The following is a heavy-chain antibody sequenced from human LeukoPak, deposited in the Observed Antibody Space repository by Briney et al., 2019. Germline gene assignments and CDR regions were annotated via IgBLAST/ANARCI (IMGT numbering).Heavy chain of an antibody. CDR3: GDSSGWHEIDY. J-gene: IGHJ4*02. V-gene: IGHV3-21*01. Sequence: PGGSLRLSCAASGFTFSSYTMNWVRQGPGKGLEWVSCISSSSSYIYYADSVKGRFTISRDNAKNSLYLQMNSLRAEDTAVYYCGDSSGWHEIDYWGQGTLVTVSS. CDR1: GFTFSSYT. CDR2: ISSSSSYI. D-gene: IGHD6-19*01.